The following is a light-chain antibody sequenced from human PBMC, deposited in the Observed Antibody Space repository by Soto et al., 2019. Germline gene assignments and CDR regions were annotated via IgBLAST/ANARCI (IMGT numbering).Light chain of an antibody. V-gene: IGLV2-14*01. CDR2: DVY. Sequence: QSALTQPASVSGSPGQSITISCTGTSSDVGGYNYVSWFQKHPGKAPNLMIYDVYRRPSGVSYRFSGSKSGNTASLTISGLKAEDEADDYCLSYTTRSTVVFGGGTKLTVL. J-gene: IGLJ2*01. CDR1: SSDVGGYNY. CDR3: LSYTTRSTVV.